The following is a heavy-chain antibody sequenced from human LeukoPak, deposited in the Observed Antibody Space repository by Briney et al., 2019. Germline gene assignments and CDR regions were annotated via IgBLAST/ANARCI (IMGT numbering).Heavy chain of an antibody. Sequence: ASVKVSCKASGYTFTGYYMHWVRQAPGQGLEWMGWINPNSGGTNYAQKFQGRVTMTRDTSISTAYMELSRLRSDGTAVYYCARGSLGYCSGGSCYGEREFDYWGQGTLVTVSS. CDR1: GYTFTGYY. CDR2: INPNSGGT. J-gene: IGHJ4*02. V-gene: IGHV1-2*02. CDR3: ARGSLGYCSGGSCYGEREFDY. D-gene: IGHD2-15*01.